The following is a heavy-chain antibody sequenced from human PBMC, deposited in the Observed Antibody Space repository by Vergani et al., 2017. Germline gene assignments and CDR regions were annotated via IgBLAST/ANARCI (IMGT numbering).Heavy chain of an antibody. D-gene: IGHD1-26*01. CDR2: INHSGST. Sequence: QLQLQESGPGLVKPSETLSLTCTVYGGSFSGYYWSWIRQPPGKGLEWIGEINHSGSTNYNPSLKSRVTISVDTSKNQFSLKLSSVTAADTAVYYCAREGSYYGKGFDYWGQGTLVTVSS. CDR3: AREGSYYGKGFDY. V-gene: IGHV4-34*01. CDR1: GGSFSGYY. J-gene: IGHJ4*02.